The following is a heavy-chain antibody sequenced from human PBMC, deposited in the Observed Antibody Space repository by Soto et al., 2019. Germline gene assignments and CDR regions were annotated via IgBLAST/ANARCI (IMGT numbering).Heavy chain of an antibody. CDR2: IYHSGST. Sequence: SETLSLTCAVSGGSISSSNWWSWVRQPPGKGLEWIGEIYHSGSTNYNPSLKSRVTISVDKSKNQFSLKLSSVTAADTAVYYCAREEYDILTEAYYFDYWGQGTLVTVSS. CDR3: AREEYDILTEAYYFDY. J-gene: IGHJ4*02. CDR1: GGSISSSNW. V-gene: IGHV4-4*02. D-gene: IGHD3-9*01.